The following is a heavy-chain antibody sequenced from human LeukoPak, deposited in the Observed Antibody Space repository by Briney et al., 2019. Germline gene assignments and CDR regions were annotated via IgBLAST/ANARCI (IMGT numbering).Heavy chain of an antibody. Sequence: SETLSLTCAVYGGSFSGYYWSWIRQPPGKGLEWIGEINKSGSTNYNLSLKSRVTISGDTSKNTFSLNMSTVTAADTAGYYCARLVYYSVWGSDRLHYPFDYWGQGNLVTVSS. CDR1: GGSFSGYY. J-gene: IGHJ4*02. CDR2: INKSGST. CDR3: ARLVYYSVWGSDRLHYPFDY. D-gene: IGHD3-16*02. V-gene: IGHV4-34*01.